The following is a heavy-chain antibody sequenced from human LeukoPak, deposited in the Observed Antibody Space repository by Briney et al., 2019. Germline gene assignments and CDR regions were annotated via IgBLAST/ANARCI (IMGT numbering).Heavy chain of an antibody. D-gene: IGHD1-26*01. Sequence: PGGSLRLSCAASGFTFSSYAMSWVRQAPGKGLEWIGEIYHSGSTNRNPSLKSRVTISADKSKNQFSLNLSSVTVADTAVYYCARVRDGSRLDYWGQGTLVTVSS. CDR3: ARVRDGSRLDY. CDR1: GFTFSSYAM. CDR2: IYHSGST. V-gene: IGHV4-4*02. J-gene: IGHJ4*02.